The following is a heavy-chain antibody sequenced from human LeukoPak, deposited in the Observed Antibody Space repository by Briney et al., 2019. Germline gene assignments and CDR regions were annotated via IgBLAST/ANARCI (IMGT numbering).Heavy chain of an antibody. D-gene: IGHD3-22*01. Sequence: SETLSLTCTVSGNSIRSSSYYWGWIRQPPGKGLECIGYIYYSGSTYYSSSLKSRVTISVDTSKNQFSLKLNSVTAADTAVYYCASRYYDDSSGYFLYWGQGTLVTVSS. V-gene: IGHV4-39*01. CDR3: ASRYYDDSSGYFLY. CDR1: GNSIRSSSYY. J-gene: IGHJ4*02. CDR2: IYYSGST.